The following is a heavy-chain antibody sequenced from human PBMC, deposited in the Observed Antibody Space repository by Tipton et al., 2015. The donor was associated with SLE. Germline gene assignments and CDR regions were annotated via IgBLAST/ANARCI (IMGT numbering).Heavy chain of an antibody. V-gene: IGHV4-61*09. CDR3: ARGEVGATTNYYYYYMDV. D-gene: IGHD1-26*01. J-gene: IGHJ6*03. CDR1: GGSISSGSYY. CDR2: IYTSGST. Sequence: TLSLTCTVSGGSISSGSYYWSWIRQPAGKGLEWIGYIYTSGSTNYNPSLKSRVTISVDTSKNQSSLKLNSVTAADTAVYYCARGEVGATTNYYYYYMDVWGKGTTVTVSS.